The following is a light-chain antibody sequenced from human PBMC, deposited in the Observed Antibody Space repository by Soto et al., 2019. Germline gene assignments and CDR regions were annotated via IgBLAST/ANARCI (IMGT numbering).Light chain of an antibody. V-gene: IGKV1-5*03. Sequence: DIQMTQSPSTLSASVGDRVTITCRASQSISSWLAWYQQKPGEAPKILIYKASSLESGVPSRFSGRGSGTEFTLTISSLQPDDFATYYCQQYDYYPYTFGQGTKLEIK. CDR2: KAS. J-gene: IGKJ2*01. CDR1: QSISSW. CDR3: QQYDYYPYT.